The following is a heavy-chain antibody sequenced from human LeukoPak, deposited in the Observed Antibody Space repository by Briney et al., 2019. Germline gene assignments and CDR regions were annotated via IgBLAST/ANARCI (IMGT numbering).Heavy chain of an antibody. CDR3: ARDRVVPAAPGRAFDI. J-gene: IGHJ3*02. D-gene: IGHD2-2*01. CDR1: GFTVSSNY. V-gene: IGHV3-53*01. CDR2: IYSGGST. Sequence: GGSLRLSCAASGFTVSSNYMSWVRQAPGKGLEWGSVIYSGGSTYYADSVKGRFTISRDNTKNTLYLQMNSLRAEDTAVYYWARDRVVPAAPGRAFDIWGQGTMVTVSS.